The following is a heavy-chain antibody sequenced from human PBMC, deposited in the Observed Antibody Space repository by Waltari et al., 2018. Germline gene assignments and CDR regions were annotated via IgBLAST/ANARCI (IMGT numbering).Heavy chain of an antibody. CDR3: ARFLYGGYGGGDFDY. D-gene: IGHD5-12*01. CDR2: IYYSGST. CDR1: GGSISSGGYY. Sequence: QVQLQESGPGLVKPSPTLSLTCTVSGGSISSGGYYWSWIRQHPGKGLEWIGYIYYSGSTYYNPSLKSRVTISVDTSKNQFSLKLSSVTAADTAVYYCARFLYGGYGGGDFDYWGQGTLVTVSS. J-gene: IGHJ4*02. V-gene: IGHV4-31*03.